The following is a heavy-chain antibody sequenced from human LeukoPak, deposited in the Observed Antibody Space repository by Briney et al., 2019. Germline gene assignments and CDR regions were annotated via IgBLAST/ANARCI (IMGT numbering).Heavy chain of an antibody. J-gene: IGHJ6*04. CDR3: ARDGLRLGELSFGV. CDR1: GYTFTGYY. D-gene: IGHD3-16*02. V-gene: IGHV1-2*02. CDR2: INPNSGGT. Sequence: ASVKVSCEASGYTFTGYYMHWVRQAPGQGLEWMGWINPNSGGTNYAQKFQGRVTMTRDTSISTAYMELSRLRSDDTALYYCARDGLRLGELSFGVWGKGTTVTVSS.